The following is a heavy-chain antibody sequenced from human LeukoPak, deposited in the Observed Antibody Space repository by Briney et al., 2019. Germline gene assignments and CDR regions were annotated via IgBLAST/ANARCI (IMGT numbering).Heavy chain of an antibody. CDR1: GFTFSAYS. V-gene: IGHV3-21*01. Sequence: TGGSLRLSCSASGFTFSAYSMNWVRQAPGKGLEWVSSISDGSTYIFYGDSVKGRFTVSRDDADNSLYLQINSLRAEDTAVYYCARTRDSSGCFDLWGQGTLVTVSS. CDR3: ARTRDSSGCFDL. J-gene: IGHJ5*02. CDR2: ISDGSTYI. D-gene: IGHD6-19*01.